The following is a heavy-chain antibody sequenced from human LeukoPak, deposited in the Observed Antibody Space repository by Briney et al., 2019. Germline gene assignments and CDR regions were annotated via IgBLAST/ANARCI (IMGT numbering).Heavy chain of an antibody. CDR3: AKVTTIFGVIITPFDY. V-gene: IGHV3-33*06. J-gene: IGHJ4*02. D-gene: IGHD3-3*01. CDR1: GFTFSSYG. CDR2: IWYDGSNK. Sequence: GGSLRLSCAASGFTFSSYGMHWVRQAPGKGLEWVAVIWYDGSNKYYAVSVKGRFTISRDNSKNTLYLQMNSLRAEDTAVYYCAKVTTIFGVIITPFDYWGQGTLVTVSS.